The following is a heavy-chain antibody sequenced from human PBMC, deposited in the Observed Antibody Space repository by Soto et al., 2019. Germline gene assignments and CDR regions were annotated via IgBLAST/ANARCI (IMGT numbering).Heavy chain of an antibody. V-gene: IGHV3-23*01. J-gene: IGHJ4*01. CDR1: GFSFSTYA. CDR2: LYGGGRGM. Sequence: EVHLLESGGNLVQPGGSLRLSCAASGFSFSTYAWSWSRQAPGKGLEWVEGLYGGGRGMSYADAVKDRFIISRDNYNHVLYLQMHVPRVSDTAVYYCAKDRPPDGRWPFDNWGQGTLVTVSS. CDR3: AKDRPPDGRWPFDN. D-gene: IGHD2-8*01.